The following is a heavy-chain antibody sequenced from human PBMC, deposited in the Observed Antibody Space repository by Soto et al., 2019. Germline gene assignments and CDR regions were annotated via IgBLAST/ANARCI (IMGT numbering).Heavy chain of an antibody. D-gene: IGHD3-9*01. CDR1: DFTLRSYG. CDR3: AKDVNYDVLAGYYYY. V-gene: IGHV3-23*01. J-gene: IGHJ4*02. CDR2: IRGRGATT. Sequence: GGSLRLSCTPSDFTLRSYGMTWVRQPAGKGLEWVSTIRGRGATTYYADSVKGRFTISRDDSKNTLYLQMNSLRVDDTAVYFCAKDVNYDVLAGYYYYWGQGP.